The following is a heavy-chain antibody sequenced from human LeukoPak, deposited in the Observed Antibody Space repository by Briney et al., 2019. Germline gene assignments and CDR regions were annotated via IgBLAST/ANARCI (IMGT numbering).Heavy chain of an antibody. J-gene: IGHJ5*02. D-gene: IGHD2-15*01. CDR2: IYYSGST. Sequence: SETLSLTCTVSGGSISSSSYYWGWIRQPPGKGLEWIGSIYYSGSTYYNPSLKSRVTISVDTSKNQFSLKLSSVTAADTAVYYCARDRLTGYCSGGSCSWGQGTLVTVSS. V-gene: IGHV4-39*07. CDR1: GGSISSSSYY. CDR3: ARDRLTGYCSGGSCS.